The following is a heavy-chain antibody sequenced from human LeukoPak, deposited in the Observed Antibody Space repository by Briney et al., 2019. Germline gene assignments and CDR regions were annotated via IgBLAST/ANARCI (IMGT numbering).Heavy chain of an antibody. Sequence: SETLSLTCTVSGGSISSGSYYWSWIRQPAGKGLEWIGRIYTSGSTNYNPSLKGRVTISVDTSKNQFSLKLSSVTAADTAVYHCARESPPLDSSSWTYYYYYYYMDVWGKGTTVTVSS. CDR3: ARESPPLDSSSWTYYYYYYYMDV. J-gene: IGHJ6*03. V-gene: IGHV4-61*02. CDR2: IYTSGST. D-gene: IGHD6-13*01. CDR1: GGSISSGSYY.